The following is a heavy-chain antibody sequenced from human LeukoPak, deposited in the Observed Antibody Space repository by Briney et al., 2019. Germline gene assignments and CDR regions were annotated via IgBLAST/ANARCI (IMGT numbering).Heavy chain of an antibody. V-gene: IGHV1-8*01. Sequence: GASVKVSCKASGYTFTSYDINWVRQATGQGLEWMGWMNPNSGNTGYAQKFQGRVTMTRNTSRSTAYMELSSLRSEDTAVYYCARFPTIFGVVINSHDAFDIWGQGTMVTVSS. CDR1: GYTFTSYD. J-gene: IGHJ3*02. D-gene: IGHD3-3*01. CDR2: MNPNSGNT. CDR3: ARFPTIFGVVINSHDAFDI.